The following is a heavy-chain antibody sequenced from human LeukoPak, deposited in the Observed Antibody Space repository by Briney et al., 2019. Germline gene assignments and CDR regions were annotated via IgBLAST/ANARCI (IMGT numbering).Heavy chain of an antibody. CDR2: IYYSGST. CDR3: ARGRRYYSGGSCSNPALDY. V-gene: IGHV4-39*07. D-gene: IGHD2-15*01. CDR1: GGSFSSYY. J-gene: IGHJ4*02. Sequence: SETLSLTCAVYGGSFSSYYWGWIRQPPGKGLEWIGSIYYSGSTYYNPSLKSRVTISVDTSKNQFSLKLSSVTAADTAVYYCARGRRYYSGGSCSNPALDYWGQGTLVTVSS.